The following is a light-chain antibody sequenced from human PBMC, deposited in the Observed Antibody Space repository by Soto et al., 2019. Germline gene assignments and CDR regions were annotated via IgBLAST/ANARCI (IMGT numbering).Light chain of an antibody. CDR3: LLYYGGALV. Sequence: QAVVTQEPSLTVSPGGTVTLTCASSTGAVTSGYYPNWFQQKPGQAPRPLIYSTSNRHSWTPARFSGSLLGGIAALILSGVQPEDEAEYYCLLYYGGALVFGGGTKLTVL. CDR2: STS. CDR1: TGAVTSGYY. J-gene: IGLJ2*01. V-gene: IGLV7-43*01.